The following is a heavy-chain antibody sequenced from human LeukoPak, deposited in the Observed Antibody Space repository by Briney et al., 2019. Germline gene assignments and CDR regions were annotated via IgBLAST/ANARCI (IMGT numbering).Heavy chain of an antibody. CDR1: GFTFGSYS. Sequence: GGSLRLSCAASGFTFGSYSMTWVRQAPGKGLGWVSCISGISSTIYWADSVKGRFTIYRDNAKNSLYLQMNSLRAEDTAVYYCARNRANDGYSYPPAEYFQHWGQGTLVTVSS. V-gene: IGHV3-48*01. D-gene: IGHD4-4*01. CDR2: ISGISSTI. CDR3: ARNRANDGYSYPPAEYFQH. J-gene: IGHJ1*01.